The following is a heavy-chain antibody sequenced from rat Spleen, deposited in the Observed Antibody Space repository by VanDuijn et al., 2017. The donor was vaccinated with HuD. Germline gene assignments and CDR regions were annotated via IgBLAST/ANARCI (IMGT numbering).Heavy chain of an antibody. J-gene: IGHJ3*01. CDR2: ITNDAGKV. CDR1: GFTFNNYW. CDR3: ARRDYYSGDGFAY. V-gene: IGHV5-31*01. Sequence: EVQLVESGGGLVQPGRSLKLSCVASGFTFNNYWMTWIRQAPGKGLEWVAPITNDAGKVYYPDSVKGRFTIYRDKAKNNLYLQMNSLRSEDTDTYYCARRDYYSGDGFAYWGQGTLVTVSS. D-gene: IGHD1-1*01.